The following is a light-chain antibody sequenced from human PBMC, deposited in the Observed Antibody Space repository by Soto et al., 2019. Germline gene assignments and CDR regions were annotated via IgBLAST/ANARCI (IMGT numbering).Light chain of an antibody. CDR1: QSVKSSY. CDR3: QQYNNWPT. J-gene: IGKJ1*01. Sequence: IALTQSPGTLSLSPGESAALPCLASQSVKSSYLAWYQHKPGQAPRLLIYGASNRATGIPDRFSGSGSGTEFTLTISSLQSEDFAVYYCQQYNNWPTFGQGTKVDIK. V-gene: IGKV3D-15*01. CDR2: GAS.